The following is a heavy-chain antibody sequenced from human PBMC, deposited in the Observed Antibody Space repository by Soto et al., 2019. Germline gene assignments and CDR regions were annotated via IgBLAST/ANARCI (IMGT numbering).Heavy chain of an antibody. D-gene: IGHD3-16*01. CDR2: ISWNSGSI. Sequence: PGGSLRLSCAASGFTFVDYAMHWVRQAPGKGLEWVSGISWNSGSIGSADSVKGRFTISRDNAKNSLYLQMNSLRAEDTALYYCAKVGRRSPRFAITFFDYWGQGTLVTVSS. V-gene: IGHV3-9*01. CDR1: GFTFVDYA. CDR3: AKVGRRSPRFAITFFDY. J-gene: IGHJ4*02.